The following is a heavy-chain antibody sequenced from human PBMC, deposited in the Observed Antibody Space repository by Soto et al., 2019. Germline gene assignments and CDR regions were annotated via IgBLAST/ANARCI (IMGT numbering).Heavy chain of an antibody. CDR2: IYYSGST. CDR1: GDSIRGSRYY. D-gene: IGHD1-26*01. V-gene: IGHV4-39*01. Sequence: SETLSLTYSVSGDSIRGSRYYWGWIRHPPGKGLEWIGSIYYSGSTYYNPSLKSRVTISVDTSKNQFSLKLSSVTAADTAVYYCARQGIQGAIVYYGMDVWGQGTTVTVS. CDR3: ARQGIQGAIVYYGMDV. J-gene: IGHJ6*02.